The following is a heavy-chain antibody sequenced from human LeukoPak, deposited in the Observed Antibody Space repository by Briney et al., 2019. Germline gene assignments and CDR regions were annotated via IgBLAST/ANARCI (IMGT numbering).Heavy chain of an antibody. CDR1: GGSISSYY. D-gene: IGHD3-22*01. CDR3: AGERYYYDSSGSFDAFDI. V-gene: IGHV4-59*12. J-gene: IGHJ3*02. Sequence: SETLSLTCTVSGGSISSYYWSWIRQPPGKGLEWIGYIYYSGSTNYNPSLKSRVTISVDTSKNQFSLKLSSVTAADTAVYYCAGERYYYDSSGSFDAFDIWGQGTMVTVSS. CDR2: IYYSGST.